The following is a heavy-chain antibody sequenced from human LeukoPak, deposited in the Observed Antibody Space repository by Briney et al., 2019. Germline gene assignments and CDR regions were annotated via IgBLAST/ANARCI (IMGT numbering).Heavy chain of an antibody. J-gene: IGHJ4*02. CDR2: ISSSSSYI. V-gene: IGHV3-21*01. Sequence: GGPLRLSCAASGFTFSSYSMNWVRQAPGKGLEWVSSISSSSSYIYYADSVKGRFTISRDNAKNSLYLQMNSLRAEDTAVYYCARQWSGYYTGYYFDYWGQGTLVTVSS. CDR3: ARQWSGYYTGYYFDY. D-gene: IGHD3-3*01. CDR1: GFTFSSYS.